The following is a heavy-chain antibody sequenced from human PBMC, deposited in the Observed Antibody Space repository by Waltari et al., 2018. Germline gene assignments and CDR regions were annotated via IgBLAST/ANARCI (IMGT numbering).Heavy chain of an antibody. J-gene: IGHJ4*02. CDR2: SYSHGTT. D-gene: IGHD2-15*01. CDR3: TTRVAISGVPGMPDY. CDR1: GFTVSSTY. Sequence: EVQLVESGGGLIKAGGSLRLSCAASGFTVSSTYMAWVRPAPGKGLESVAISYSHGTTSYTDSVKGRFTISRDNSKNTLFLQMSSVRVDDTAMYYCTTRVAISGVPGMPDYWGQGTLVTVSS. V-gene: IGHV3-53*01.